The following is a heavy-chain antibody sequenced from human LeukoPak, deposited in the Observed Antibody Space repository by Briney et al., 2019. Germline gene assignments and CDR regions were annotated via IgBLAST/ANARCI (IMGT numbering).Heavy chain of an antibody. Sequence: AGGSLRLSCAASGFTFSSYSMHWVRQAPGKGLEWVSSISSSSSYIYYADSVKGRFTISRDNAKNSLYLQMNSLRAEDTAVYYCARVGYSSGWFSNYYYYYMDVWGKGTTVTVSS. CDR2: ISSSSSYI. V-gene: IGHV3-21*01. CDR3: ARVGYSSGWFSNYYYYYMDV. D-gene: IGHD6-19*01. J-gene: IGHJ6*03. CDR1: GFTFSSYS.